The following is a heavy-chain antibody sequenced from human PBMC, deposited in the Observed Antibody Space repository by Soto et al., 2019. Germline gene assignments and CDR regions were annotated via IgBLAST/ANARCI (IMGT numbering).Heavy chain of an antibody. CDR3: AKDRGRHSSGLNNWFDP. CDR1: GFTFSSYA. V-gene: IGHV3-23*01. J-gene: IGHJ5*02. CDR2: ISGSGGST. Sequence: LRLSCAASGFTFSSYAMSWVRQAPGKGLEWVSAISGSGGSTYYADSVKGRFTISRDNSKNTLYLQMNSLRAEDTAVYYCAKDRGRHSSGLNNWFDPWGQGTLVTVSS. D-gene: IGHD3-22*01.